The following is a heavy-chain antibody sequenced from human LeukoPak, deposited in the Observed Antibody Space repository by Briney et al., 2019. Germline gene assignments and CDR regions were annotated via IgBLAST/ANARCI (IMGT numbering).Heavy chain of an antibody. D-gene: IGHD2-15*01. V-gene: IGHV3-7*04. J-gene: IGHJ4*02. Sequence: GGSLRLFCAVSGFTLTTYWLSWVRQAPRKGLEWVANINQDESAKYYLDNVKGRFTISRDNAQNSLYLQMNSLRAEDTAVYYCARSRYCSGGSFYLDYWGQGTLVTVSS. CDR3: ARSRYCSGGSFYLDY. CDR2: INQDESAK. CDR1: GFTLTTYW.